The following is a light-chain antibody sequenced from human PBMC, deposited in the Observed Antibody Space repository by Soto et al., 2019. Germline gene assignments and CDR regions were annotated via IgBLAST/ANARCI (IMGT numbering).Light chain of an antibody. CDR3: QQANSFPRT. V-gene: IGKV1-12*01. CDR1: QGISNW. Sequence: DIQMTQSPSAVSASIGDRVSITCLASQGISNWLAWYQQKPGKAPKLLIYAASTLQSGVPSRFNGSGSGAEYTLTITSLQPEDFATYFCQQANSFPRTFGQGTRVEVK. CDR2: AAS. J-gene: IGKJ1*01.